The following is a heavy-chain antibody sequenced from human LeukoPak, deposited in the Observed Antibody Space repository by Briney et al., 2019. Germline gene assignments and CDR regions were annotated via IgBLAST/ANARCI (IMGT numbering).Heavy chain of an antibody. J-gene: IGHJ4*02. V-gene: IGHV3-66*02. CDR1: GFTFSSNY. CDR2: IYSGGSA. D-gene: IGHD6-19*01. Sequence: GGSLRLSCAASGFTFSSNYMGWVRQAPGKGLDWVSVIYSGGSAYYADSVKGRFTISRDSSKNILHLQMNILTAEDTAVYYCARGSSLAAVARGFDYWGQGTLVTVSS. CDR3: ARGSSLAAVARGFDY.